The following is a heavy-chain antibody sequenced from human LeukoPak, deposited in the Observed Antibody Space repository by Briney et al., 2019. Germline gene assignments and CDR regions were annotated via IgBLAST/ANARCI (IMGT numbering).Heavy chain of an antibody. V-gene: IGHV1-18*01. CDR2: ISAYNGDT. D-gene: IGHD3-22*01. Sequence: ASVKVSCKASGYTFTTYGISWVRQAPGQGLDWMAWISAYNGDTNYAQSLQGRVTITRDTSASTAYMELSSLRSEDTAVYYCARGGGHYYDSSGYLTWGQGTLVTVSS. CDR1: GYTFTTYG. CDR3: ARGGGHYYDSSGYLT. J-gene: IGHJ5*02.